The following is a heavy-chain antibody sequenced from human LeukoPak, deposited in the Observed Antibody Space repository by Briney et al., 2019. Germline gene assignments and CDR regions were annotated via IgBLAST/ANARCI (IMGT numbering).Heavy chain of an antibody. Sequence: GASVNVSFKPSVYTFTSYGISWVRQAPGQGREWMGWISAYNGNTNYAQKLQGRVTMTTDTSTSTAYMELRSLRSDDTAVYYCARENDDFWSALDYWGQGTLVTVSS. D-gene: IGHD3-3*01. V-gene: IGHV1-18*01. CDR3: ARENDDFWSALDY. CDR1: VYTFTSYG. CDR2: ISAYNGNT. J-gene: IGHJ4*02.